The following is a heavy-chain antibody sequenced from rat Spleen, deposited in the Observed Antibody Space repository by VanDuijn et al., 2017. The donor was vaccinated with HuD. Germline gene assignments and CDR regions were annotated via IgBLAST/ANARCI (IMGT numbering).Heavy chain of an antibody. V-gene: IGHV5-19*01. J-gene: IGHJ4*01. CDR3: TRVSYSSYIYPLYVMDA. CDR2: ISPSGGRT. D-gene: IGHD1-2*01. Sequence: EVQLVESGGGLVQPGRSLKLSCTVSGFTFSDYGMHWIRQAPTKALEWVASISPSGGRTNFRDAVKGRFTIPRDNANSTLYLQMNSLMSEDTATYYCTRVSYSSYIYPLYVMDAWGQGASVTVSS. CDR1: GFTFSDYG.